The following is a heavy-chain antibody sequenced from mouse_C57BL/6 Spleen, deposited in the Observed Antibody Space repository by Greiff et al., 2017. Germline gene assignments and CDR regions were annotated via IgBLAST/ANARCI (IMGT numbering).Heavy chain of an antibody. V-gene: IGHV1-15*01. J-gene: IGHJ2*01. CDR2: IDPETGGT. CDR3: TRAYGSSFYFDY. D-gene: IGHD1-1*01. CDR1: GYTFTDYE. Sequence: QVQLKESGAELVRPGASVTLSCKASGYTFTDYEMHWVKQTPVHGLEWIGAIDPETGGTAYNQKFKGKAILTADKSSSTAYMELRSLTSEYSAVYYCTRAYGSSFYFDYWGQGTTLTVSS.